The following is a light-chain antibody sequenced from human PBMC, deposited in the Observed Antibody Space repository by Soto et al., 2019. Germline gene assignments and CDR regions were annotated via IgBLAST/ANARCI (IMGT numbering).Light chain of an antibody. CDR2: EVS. CDR1: SSDVGSYNF. Sequence: QSALTQPASVSGSPGQSSIISCTGTSSDVGSYNFVSWYQQHPGKAPKLMIYEVSKRPSGVSNRFSGSKSGNTASLTISGLQPEDEADYYRCSYAGNSGVFGGGTKLTVL. J-gene: IGLJ3*02. CDR3: CSYAGNSGV. V-gene: IGLV2-23*02.